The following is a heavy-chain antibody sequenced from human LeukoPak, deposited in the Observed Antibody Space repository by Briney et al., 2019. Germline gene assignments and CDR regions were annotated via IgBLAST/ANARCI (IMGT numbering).Heavy chain of an antibody. J-gene: IGHJ4*02. V-gene: IGHV4-59*01. Sequence: SEXLSLTCTVSGGSISSYYWSWIRQPPGKGLEWIGYIYYSGSTNYNPSLKSRVTISVDTSKNQFSLKLSSVTAADTAVYYCARDGAAHFDYWGQGTLVTVSS. CDR1: GGSISSYY. CDR3: ARDGAAHFDY. CDR2: IYYSGST. D-gene: IGHD6-13*01.